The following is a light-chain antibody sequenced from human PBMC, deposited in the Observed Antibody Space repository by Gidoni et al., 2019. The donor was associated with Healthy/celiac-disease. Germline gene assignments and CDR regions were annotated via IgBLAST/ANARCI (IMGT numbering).Light chain of an antibody. CDR3: QQYNNWPRT. CDR1: QSVSGN. CDR2: GAS. J-gene: IGKJ1*01. V-gene: IGKV3-15*01. Sequence: ERVMTQSPATLAVSPGERATLSCRASQSVSGNLAWYQQQPGHAPRLLIYGASTRATGIPARFSGSGSGTEFTLTISSLQSEDFAVYYCQQYNNWPRTFGQGTKVEIK.